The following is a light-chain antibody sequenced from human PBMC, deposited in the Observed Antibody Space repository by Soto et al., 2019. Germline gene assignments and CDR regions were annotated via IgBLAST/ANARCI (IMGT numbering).Light chain of an antibody. Sequence: DIVMTQSPLSLPVTPGEPASNSCRSSQGVLHSNGYNYLDWYLQKPGRSPKLLIYSGSNRAAGVPDRISGSGSGTDFTLNISRVEAEDIGVYYCMQALQTPFTFGPGTKVDIK. CDR3: MQALQTPFT. CDR2: SGS. CDR1: QGVLHSNGYNY. V-gene: IGKV2-28*01. J-gene: IGKJ3*01.